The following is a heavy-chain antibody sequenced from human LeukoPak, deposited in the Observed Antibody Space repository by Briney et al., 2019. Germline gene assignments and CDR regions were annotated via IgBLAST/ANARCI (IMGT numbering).Heavy chain of an antibody. V-gene: IGHV1-8*03. CDR1: GYPFTSYD. J-gene: IGHJ5*02. CDR2: MNPNSGNT. D-gene: IGHD3-16*01. Sequence: GASVKVSCKASGYPFTSYDINWVRQATGQGLEWMGWMNPNSGNTGYAQKFQGRVTFSRNTSITTAYMELSSLRSEDTAVYYCARAIRADRRGSWFDPLGPGNPGHRLL. CDR3: ARAIRADRRGSWFDP.